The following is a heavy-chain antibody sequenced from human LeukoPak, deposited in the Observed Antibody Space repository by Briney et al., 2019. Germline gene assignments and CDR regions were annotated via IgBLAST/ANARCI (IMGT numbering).Heavy chain of an antibody. J-gene: IGHJ4*02. V-gene: IGHV4-59*01. Sequence: SETLSLTCTVSGGSISSYYWSWIRQPPGKGLEWIGYIYYSGSTNYNPSLKSRVTISVDTSKNQFSLKLSSVTAADTAVYYCARESPYVYGTFDYWGQGTLVTVSS. D-gene: IGHD2-8*01. CDR3: ARESPYVYGTFDY. CDR1: GGSISSYY. CDR2: IYYSGST.